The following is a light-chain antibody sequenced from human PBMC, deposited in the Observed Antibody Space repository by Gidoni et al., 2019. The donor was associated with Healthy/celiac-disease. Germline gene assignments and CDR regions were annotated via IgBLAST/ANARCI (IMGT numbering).Light chain of an antibody. J-gene: IGKJ2*01. CDR2: DAS. V-gene: IGKV3-11*01. CDR1: QSVSRY. Sequence: DIVLTQSPATLSLSPGERATPPCRASQSVSRYLAWYQKKPGQAPQRLIYDASNRATGIPARFSGSGSGTDFTLTISSLEPEDFAGYYCQQRSNWYTFGQXTKLEIK. CDR3: QQRSNWYT.